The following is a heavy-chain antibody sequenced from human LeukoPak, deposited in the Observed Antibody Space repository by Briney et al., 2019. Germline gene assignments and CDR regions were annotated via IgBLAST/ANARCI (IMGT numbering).Heavy chain of an antibody. CDR3: AKDGDRGAYCSGGSCYPEYYYYIDV. D-gene: IGHD2-15*01. CDR2: ISATGGTT. CDR1: GFTFSSYG. Sequence: GGSLRLSCAASGFTFSSYGMSWVRQAPGKGLEWVSDISATGGTTYYADSVRGRFTISRDNSKNTLYLPMNSLRAEDTAIYYCAKDGDRGAYCSGGSCYPEYYYYIDVWGKGNTGTISS. V-gene: IGHV3-23*01. J-gene: IGHJ6*03.